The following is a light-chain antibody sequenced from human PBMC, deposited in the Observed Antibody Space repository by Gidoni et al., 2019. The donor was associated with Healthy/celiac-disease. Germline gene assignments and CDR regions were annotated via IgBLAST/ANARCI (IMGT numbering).Light chain of an antibody. J-gene: IGKJ2*01. Sequence: EIVMTQSPATLSVSPGERATLSCRASQSVSSNLAWYQQKPGQAPRLLIYGASTRATGIPARFSDSGSGTEFTLNISSLQSEDFAVYYCQQDNNWPPYTFGQGTKLEIK. CDR2: GAS. CDR3: QQDNNWPPYT. CDR1: QSVSSN. V-gene: IGKV3-15*01.